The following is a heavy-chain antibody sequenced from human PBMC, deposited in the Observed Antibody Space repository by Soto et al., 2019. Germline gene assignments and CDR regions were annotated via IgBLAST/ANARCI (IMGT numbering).Heavy chain of an antibody. Sequence: PGEALKISCEGSGYKFATYWIAWVRQMPGRGMELMGIIYPGKSKTIYRPSFQGLVTISAETSLNTAYLQWDSLRASDTAIYYCARGCTGSAGXFDPWGQGTVVXVXS. J-gene: IGHJ5*02. D-gene: IGHD2-8*02. CDR3: ARGCTGSAGXFDP. V-gene: IGHV5-51*01. CDR2: IYPGKSKT. CDR1: GYKFATYW.